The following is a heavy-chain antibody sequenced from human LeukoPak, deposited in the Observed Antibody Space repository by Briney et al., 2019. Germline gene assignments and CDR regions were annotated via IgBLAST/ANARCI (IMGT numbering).Heavy chain of an antibody. CDR3: ARVRYSSGWYPSDYFDY. J-gene: IGHJ4*02. D-gene: IGHD6-19*01. Sequence: SETLSLTCTVSGGSISSYYWSWIRQPAGKGLEWIGRIYTSGSTNYNPSLKSRVTMSADTPKNQFSLKLSSVTAADTAVYYCARVRYSSGWYPSDYFDYWGQGTLVTVSS. CDR1: GGSISSYY. CDR2: IYTSGST. V-gene: IGHV4-4*07.